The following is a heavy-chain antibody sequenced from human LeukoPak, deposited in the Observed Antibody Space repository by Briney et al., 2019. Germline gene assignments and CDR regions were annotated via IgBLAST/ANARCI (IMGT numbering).Heavy chain of an antibody. Sequence: SETLSLTCTASGGSISSSSYYWGWIRQPPGKGLEWIGSIYYSGSTYYNPSLKSRVTISVDTSKNQFSLKLSSVTAADTAVYYCATLGYCSGGSCYLGPVDYWGQGTLVTVSS. J-gene: IGHJ4*02. CDR3: ATLGYCSGGSCYLGPVDY. V-gene: IGHV4-39*01. CDR1: GGSISSSSYY. D-gene: IGHD2-15*01. CDR2: IYYSGST.